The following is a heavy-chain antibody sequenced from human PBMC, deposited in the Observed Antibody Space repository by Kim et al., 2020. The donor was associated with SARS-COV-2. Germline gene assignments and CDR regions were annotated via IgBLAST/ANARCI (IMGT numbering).Heavy chain of an antibody. CDR3: AKGTLMDTAMVKGGMDV. Sequence: GGSLRLSCAASGFTFSSYGMHWVRQAPGKGLEWVAVISYDGSNKYYADSVKGRFTISRDNSKNTLYLQMNSLRAEDTAVYYCAKGTLMDTAMVKGGMDVWGQGTTVTVSS. CDR2: ISYDGSNK. J-gene: IGHJ6*02. CDR1: GFTFSSYG. V-gene: IGHV3-30*18. D-gene: IGHD5-18*01.